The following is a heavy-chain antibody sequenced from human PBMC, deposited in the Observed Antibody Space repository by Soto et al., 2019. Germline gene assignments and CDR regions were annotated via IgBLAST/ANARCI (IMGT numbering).Heavy chain of an antibody. D-gene: IGHD6-19*01. CDR3: ARDDGAVAGKRGAFDI. V-gene: IGHV3-21*01. CDR2: ISSSSSYI. Sequence: GGSLRLSCAASGFTFSSYSMNWVRQAPGKGLEWVSSISSSSSYIYYADSVKGRFTINPDTSKNQFSLQLNSVTPEDTAVYYCARDDGAVAGKRGAFDIWGQGTMVTVSS. J-gene: IGHJ3*02. CDR1: GFTFSSYS.